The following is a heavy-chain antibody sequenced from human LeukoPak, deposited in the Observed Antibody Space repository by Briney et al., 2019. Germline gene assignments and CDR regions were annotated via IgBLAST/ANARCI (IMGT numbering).Heavy chain of an antibody. V-gene: IGHV1-69*04. J-gene: IGHJ6*02. Sequence: SVKVSCKASVGTFSSYAISWVRQAPGQGLEWMGRIIPILGIANYAQKFQGRVTITAGKSTSTAYMELSSLRSEDTAVYYCARLYSSSWYGGYYYGMDVWGQGTTVTVSS. CDR2: IIPILGIA. CDR3: ARLYSSSWYGGYYYGMDV. CDR1: VGTFSSYA. D-gene: IGHD6-13*01.